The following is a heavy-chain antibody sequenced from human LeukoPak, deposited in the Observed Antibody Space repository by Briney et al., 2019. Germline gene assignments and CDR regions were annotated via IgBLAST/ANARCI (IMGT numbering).Heavy chain of an antibody. CDR3: ARGPLWSGYSPGY. CDR2: IKQDGSEK. CDR1: GFTFSSYW. Sequence: PGGSLRVSCTASGFTFSSYWMSWVRQAPGKGLEWVANIKQDGSEKLYVDSVKGRFTISRDNAKKLLYLQMNSLRAGDTAVYYCARGPLWSGYSPGYWGQGTLVTVSS. J-gene: IGHJ4*02. D-gene: IGHD3-3*01. V-gene: IGHV3-7*01.